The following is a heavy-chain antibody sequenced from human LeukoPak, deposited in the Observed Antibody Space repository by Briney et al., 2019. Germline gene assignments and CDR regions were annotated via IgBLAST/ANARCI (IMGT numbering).Heavy chain of an antibody. Sequence: GGSLRLSCAASGITFRSDGMHWVRKAPGKGLEWVAFIWYDGSNKYYADSVKGRFTISRDNSRNTLFLQMNSLGAEDTAVYYCATDRATQYFDYWGQGTLVSVSS. CDR1: GITFRSDG. J-gene: IGHJ4*02. CDR3: ATDRATQYFDY. CDR2: IWYDGSNK. V-gene: IGHV3-30*02. D-gene: IGHD2-15*01.